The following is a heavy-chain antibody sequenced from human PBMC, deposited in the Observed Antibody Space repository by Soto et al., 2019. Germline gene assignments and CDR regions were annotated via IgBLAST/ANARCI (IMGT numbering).Heavy chain of an antibody. CDR3: VRQSEYYYATGRAAPLYGLDF. J-gene: IGHJ6*02. CDR1: VGSISITSYY. V-gene: IGHV4-39*01. D-gene: IGHD3-10*01. CDR2: IYYSGST. Sequence: QLQLQESGPGLVMPSETLSLTCTVSVGSISITSYYWGWIRQPPGKGLEWIGNIYYSGSTYHNPSLKSRVSVSVDTTKNQFYLKVSSVTAADTAMYYCVRQSEYYYATGRAAPLYGLDFWGQGTTGTVS.